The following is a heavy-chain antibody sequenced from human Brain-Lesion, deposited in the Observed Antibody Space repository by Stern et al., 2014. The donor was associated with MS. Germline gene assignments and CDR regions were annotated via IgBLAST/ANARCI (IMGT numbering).Heavy chain of an antibody. D-gene: IGHD3-3*01. V-gene: IGHV3-7*01. CDR3: ARVYNTIYGIVTQRGSGMDV. CDR1: GFTFGNYW. CDR2: IKADGTEK. Sequence: VQLVESGGGLVQPGGSLTISCTAAGFTFGNYWMTWVRPAPGKGLEWVANIKADGTEKNYADSVKGRFTISRDNARNSLYLQMNSLRVEDTALYYCARVYNTIYGIVTQRGSGMDVWGQGTTVIVSS. J-gene: IGHJ6*02.